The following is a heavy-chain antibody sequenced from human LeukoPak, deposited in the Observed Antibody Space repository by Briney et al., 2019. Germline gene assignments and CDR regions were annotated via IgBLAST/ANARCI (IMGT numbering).Heavy chain of an antibody. CDR3: AKDSLHHENWFDP. CDR2: I. D-gene: IGHD1-14*01. CDR1: GFTFRSYA. J-gene: IGHJ5*02. V-gene: IGHV3-23*01. Sequence: PGGSLRLSCETSGFTFRSYAMNWVRQAPGKGLEWVAAIESVKGRFIISRDNSKNTLYLQMDSPSADDTAVYYCAKDSLHHENWFDPWGQGTLVTVSS.